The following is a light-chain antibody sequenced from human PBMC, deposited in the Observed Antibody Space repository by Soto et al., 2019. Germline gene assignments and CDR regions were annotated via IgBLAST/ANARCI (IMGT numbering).Light chain of an antibody. CDR3: MQALQTPYT. Sequence: DIVMTQSPLSLPVTPGEPASISCRSSQSLLHSNGYNYLDWYLQKPRLSPQLLINLGSNRASGVPDRFSGSGSGTDFTLKISRVEAEDVGVYYCMQALQTPYTFGQGTKLEIK. CDR2: LGS. J-gene: IGKJ2*01. V-gene: IGKV2-28*01. CDR1: QSLLHSNGYNY.